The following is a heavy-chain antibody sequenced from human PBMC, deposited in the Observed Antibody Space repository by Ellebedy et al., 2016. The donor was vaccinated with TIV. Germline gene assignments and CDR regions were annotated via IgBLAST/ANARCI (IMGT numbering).Heavy chain of an antibody. D-gene: IGHD3-22*01. CDR1: GSTFSGSA. CDR2: IRSKANSSAT. CDR3: AITYYYDSSGYTIDY. J-gene: IGHJ4*02. Sequence: GESLKISCVASGSTFSGSAMHWVRQASGQGLEWVVRIRSKANSSATEYTASVNGRFTISRDDSKNTAYLQMNSLETEDTAVYYCAITYYYDSSGYTIDYWGQGTLVTVTS. V-gene: IGHV3-73*01.